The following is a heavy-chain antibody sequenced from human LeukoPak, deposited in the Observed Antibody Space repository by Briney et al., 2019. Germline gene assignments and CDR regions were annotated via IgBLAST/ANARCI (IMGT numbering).Heavy chain of an antibody. V-gene: IGHV3-30*18. D-gene: IGHD3-16*01. CDR3: AKDRVYDYVWGSYGDAFDI. J-gene: IGHJ3*02. CDR2: ISHDGNNK. CDR1: GFPFSDYG. Sequence: GGSLRLSCAASGFPFSDYGMYWVRQAPGKGLEWLAVISHDGNNKYYADSVKGRITISRDNSMNTLYLQMNSLRAEDTAVYYCAKDRVYDYVWGSYGDAFDIWGQGTTVTVSS.